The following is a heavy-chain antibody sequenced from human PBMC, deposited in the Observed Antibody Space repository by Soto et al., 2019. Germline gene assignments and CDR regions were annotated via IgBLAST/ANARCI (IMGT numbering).Heavy chain of an antibody. CDR1: GGSINSGDYY. D-gene: IGHD5-12*01. CDR3: ARDRVDKRGFDF. Sequence: QVQLQESGPGLVKPSQTLSLTCTVSGGSINSGDYYWNWIRQPPGKGLAWIGYIYYSGSTYYNPSLKSRLTMSVDTSKNHFSLKLNSVTAADTAVYYCARDRVDKRGFDFWGQGTLVTVSS. CDR2: IYYSGST. V-gene: IGHV4-30-4*01. J-gene: IGHJ4*02.